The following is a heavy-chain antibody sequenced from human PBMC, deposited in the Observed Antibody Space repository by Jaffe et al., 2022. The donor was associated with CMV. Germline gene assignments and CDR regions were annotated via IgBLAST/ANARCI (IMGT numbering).Heavy chain of an antibody. Sequence: EVQLLESGGGLVQPGGSLRLSCAASGFTFSSYAMSWVRQAPGKGLEWVSAISGSGGSTYYADSVKGRFTISRDNSKNTLYLQMNSLRAEDTAVYYCAKATSHPGKYYGWFDPWGQGTLVTVSS. CDR3: AKATSHPGKYYGWFDP. CDR1: GFTFSSYA. D-gene: IGHD4-17*01. CDR2: ISGSGGST. J-gene: IGHJ5*02. V-gene: IGHV3-23*01.